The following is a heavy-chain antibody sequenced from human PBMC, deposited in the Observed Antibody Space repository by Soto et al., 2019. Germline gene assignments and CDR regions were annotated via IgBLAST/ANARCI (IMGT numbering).Heavy chain of an antibody. CDR2: INAANGNT. J-gene: IGHJ4*02. CDR3: ARSSRVTLFGVVPYLDY. Sequence: ASVKVSCKASGYNFNTYAVHWARQAPGQRLEWMGWINAANGNTKYSQMFQGRVTITRDTSASTVYMELSSLRFEDTAVYYCARSSRVTLFGVVPYLDYWGQGTLVTVSS. D-gene: IGHD3-3*01. CDR1: GYNFNTYA. V-gene: IGHV1-3*01.